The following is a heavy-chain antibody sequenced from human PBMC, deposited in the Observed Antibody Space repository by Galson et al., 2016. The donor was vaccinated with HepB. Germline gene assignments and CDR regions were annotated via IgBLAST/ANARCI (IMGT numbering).Heavy chain of an antibody. Sequence: SLRLSCAASGFTFSGSAMHWVRQASGKGLEWVGRIRNKANRYATAYAVSVKGRFTISRDDPKDTAYLQMNSLKTEDTAVYYCTRGGPGNGNFDYWGQGTLVTVSS. CDR2: IRNKANRYAT. J-gene: IGHJ4*02. CDR1: GFTFSGSA. V-gene: IGHV3-73*01. CDR3: TRGGPGNGNFDY. D-gene: IGHD2-8*01.